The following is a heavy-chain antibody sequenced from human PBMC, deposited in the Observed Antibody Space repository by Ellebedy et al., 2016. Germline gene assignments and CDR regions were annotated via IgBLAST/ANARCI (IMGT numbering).Heavy chain of an antibody. D-gene: IGHD4-11*01. J-gene: IGHJ6*02. CDR3: ATEREPNLPTSDYNQHDMGV. V-gene: IGHV1-18*01. CDR2: ISAYNGYT. CDR1: GYSFTSYG. Sequence: ASVKVSCKTSGYSFTSYGISWVRQAPGQGLEWMGWISAYNGYTYYAQHFQGRLTMTTDIATSTAYMELRSLRSDDTAVYYCATEREPNLPTSDYNQHDMGVWGQGTAVTVSS.